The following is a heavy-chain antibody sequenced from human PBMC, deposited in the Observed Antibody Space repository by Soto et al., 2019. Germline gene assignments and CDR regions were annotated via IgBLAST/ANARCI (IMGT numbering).Heavy chain of an antibody. Sequence: QVQLVESGGGVVQPGRSLRLSCAASGFPFSSYGMHWVRQAPGKGLEWVAHISYDGSNKHYTDSVKSRFNISRDNSKNMLYLQMSSLRAEDTAVYYCAGGQYYFDYCGQGTRVSFSS. CDR1: GFPFSSYG. J-gene: IGHJ4*02. CDR3: AGGQYYFDY. D-gene: IGHD3-16*01. V-gene: IGHV3-30*03. CDR2: ISYDGSNK.